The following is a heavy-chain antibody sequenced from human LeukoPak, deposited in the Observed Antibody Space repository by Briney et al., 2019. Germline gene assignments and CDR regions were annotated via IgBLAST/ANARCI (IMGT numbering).Heavy chain of an antibody. CDR1: GFTFSNAC. CDR3: TPSSGYYPYYFDY. D-gene: IGHD3-22*01. Sequence: GGSLRLSCAASGFTFSNACMTWVRQAPGKGLEWVDHIKSKTDGGTTDFAAPVKGRFTISRDDSKNTLYLQMNSLKTEDTAVYYCTPSSGYYPYYFDYWGQGTLVTVSS. V-gene: IGHV3-15*01. CDR2: IKSKTDGGTT. J-gene: IGHJ4*02.